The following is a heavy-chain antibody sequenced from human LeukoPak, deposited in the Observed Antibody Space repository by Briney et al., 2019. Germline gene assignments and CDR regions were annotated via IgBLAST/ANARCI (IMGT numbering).Heavy chain of an antibody. J-gene: IGHJ3*02. CDR1: GGSFSGYY. CDR2: INHSGST. D-gene: IGHD2-15*01. V-gene: IGHV4-34*01. CDR3: ARIVVVAATDAFDI. Sequence: SETLSLTCAVYGGSFSGYYWSWIRQPPGKGLEWIGEINHSGSTNYNPSLKSRVTISVDTSKNQFSLKLSSVTAADTAVYYCARIVVVAATDAFDIWGQGTMVAVSS.